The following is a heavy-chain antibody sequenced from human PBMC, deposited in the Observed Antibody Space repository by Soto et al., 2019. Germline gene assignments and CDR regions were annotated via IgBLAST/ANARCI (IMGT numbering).Heavy chain of an antibody. CDR1: GFTFSNYG. J-gene: IGHJ3*02. CDR3: ARDDDRPDNGLDM. CDR2: IINDGSDE. V-gene: IGHV3-33*05. Sequence: QVQLVESGGGVVQPGRSLRLSCAASGFTFSNYGMHCVRQAPGKGLEWLAVIINDGSDEKYGDSVKGRVTISRDNSKNTLYLQINSLRVEDTAVYYCARDDDRPDNGLDMWGQGTVVTVSS. D-gene: IGHD2-8*01.